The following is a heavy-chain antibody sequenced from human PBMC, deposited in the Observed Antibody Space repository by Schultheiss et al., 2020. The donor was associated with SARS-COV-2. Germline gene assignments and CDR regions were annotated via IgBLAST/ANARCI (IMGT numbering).Heavy chain of an antibody. CDR2: IYYSGST. V-gene: IGHV4-39*07. CDR1: GGSISSGGYY. D-gene: IGHD1-1*01. Sequence: SETLSLTCTVSGGSISSGGYYWSWIRQPPGKGLEWIGSIYYSGSTNYNPSLKSRVAISKDTSKNQVSLKLTSVTAADTAVYYCARVPGYYGMDVWGQGTTVTVSS. CDR3: ARVPGYYGMDV. J-gene: IGHJ6*02.